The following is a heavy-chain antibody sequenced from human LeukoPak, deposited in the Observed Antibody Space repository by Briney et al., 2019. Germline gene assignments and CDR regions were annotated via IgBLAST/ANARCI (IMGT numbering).Heavy chain of an antibody. CDR2: IYHSGST. CDR1: GGSISSSNW. D-gene: IGHD3-10*01. V-gene: IGHV4-4*02. J-gene: IGHJ4*02. CDR3: ARAPTMVSHFDY. Sequence: SETLSLTCAVSGGSISSSNWWSRVRQPPRKGLEWIGEIYHSGSTNYNPSLKSRVTISVDKSKNQFSLKLSSVTAADTAVYYCARAPTMVSHFDYWGQGTLVTVSS.